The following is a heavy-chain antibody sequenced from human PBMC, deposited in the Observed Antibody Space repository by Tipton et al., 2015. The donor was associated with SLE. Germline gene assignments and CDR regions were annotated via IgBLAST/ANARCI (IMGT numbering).Heavy chain of an antibody. CDR2: IYYSGST. CDR3: ARLADGNRNWFDP. D-gene: IGHD6-13*01. CDR1: GGSFSSHY. J-gene: IGHJ5*02. V-gene: IGHV4-59*11. Sequence: TLSLTCTVSGGSFSSHYWSWIRQPPGKGLEWVGYIYYSGSTNYNPSLKSRVTISVDTSKNQFSLKLSSVTAADTAVYYCARLADGNRNWFDPWSQGTLVTVSS.